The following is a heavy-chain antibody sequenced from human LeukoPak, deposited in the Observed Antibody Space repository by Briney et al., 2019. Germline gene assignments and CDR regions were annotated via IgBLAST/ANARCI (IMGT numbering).Heavy chain of an antibody. D-gene: IGHD3-10*01. J-gene: IGHJ4*02. CDR1: GFTFTSSA. V-gene: IGHV1-58*02. Sequence: SVKVSCKASGFTFTSSAMQWVRQARGQRLEWIGWIVVGSGNTNYAQKFQERVTITRDMSTSTAYMELSSLRSEDTAVYYCAADFQSGYYFDYWSQGTLVTVSS. CDR3: AADFQSGYYFDY. CDR2: IVVGSGNT.